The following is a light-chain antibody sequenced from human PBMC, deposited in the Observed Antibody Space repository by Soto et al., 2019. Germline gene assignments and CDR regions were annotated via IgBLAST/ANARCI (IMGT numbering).Light chain of an antibody. J-gene: IGKJ2*01. CDR1: QSLLHSNGYTY. Sequence: DIVMTQSPLSLSVTPGEPASISCRSSQSLLHSNGYTYLDWYLQKPGQSPQLLIYVASSRASGVPDRFRARGSGPDFTLTIRRVEAEDVGVYYCMQALQTPVPFGQGTKLEI. V-gene: IGKV2-28*01. CDR3: MQALQTPVP. CDR2: VAS.